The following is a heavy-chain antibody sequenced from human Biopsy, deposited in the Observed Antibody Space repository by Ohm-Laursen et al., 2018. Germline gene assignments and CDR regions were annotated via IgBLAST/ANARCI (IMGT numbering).Heavy chain of an antibody. J-gene: IGHJ2*01. CDR3: ARDRGYYSDRTVPGYFDL. CDR1: GDSVTKYY. D-gene: IGHD3-22*01. V-gene: IGHV4-59*02. CDR2: VYYTGST. Sequence: PSETLSLTCTVSGDSVTKYYWSWIRQPPGKGLQWIGYVYYTGSTDYNPSLQSRVTISVDTSKNHFSLRLRSVTPADTAIYYCARDRGYYSDRTVPGYFDLWGRGTLVTVSS.